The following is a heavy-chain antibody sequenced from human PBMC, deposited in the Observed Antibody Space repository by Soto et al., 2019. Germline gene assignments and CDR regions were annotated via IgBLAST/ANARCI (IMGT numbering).Heavy chain of an antibody. CDR2: IIPIFGTA. V-gene: IGHV1-69*12. CDR1: GGTFSSYA. Sequence: QVQLVQSGAEVKKPGSSVKVSCKASGGTFSSYAISWVRQAPGQGLEWMGGIIPIFGTANYAQKFQGRVTITADESTSSAYMERCSLRSEDTAVYYCARAGEVATINGAFDYWVQGTLVTVSS. D-gene: IGHD5-12*01. CDR3: ARAGEVATINGAFDY. J-gene: IGHJ4*02.